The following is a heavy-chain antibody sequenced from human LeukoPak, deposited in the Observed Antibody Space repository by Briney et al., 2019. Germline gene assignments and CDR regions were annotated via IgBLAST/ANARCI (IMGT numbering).Heavy chain of an antibody. CDR2: IYYSGST. CDR1: GGSISSGGYY. Sequence: SETLSLTCTVSGGSISSGGYYWSWIRQHPGKGLEWIGYIYYSGSTYYNLSLKSRVTISVDTSKNQFSLKLSSVTAADTAVYYCARDSGRWGNFDYWGQGTLVTVSS. J-gene: IGHJ4*02. D-gene: IGHD2-8*02. CDR3: ARDSGRWGNFDY. V-gene: IGHV4-31*03.